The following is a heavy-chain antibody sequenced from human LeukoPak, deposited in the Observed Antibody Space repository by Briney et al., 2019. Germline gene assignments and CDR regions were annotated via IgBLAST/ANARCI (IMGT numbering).Heavy chain of an antibody. V-gene: IGHV3-30*04. D-gene: IGHD2-21*01. CDR3: ARAIQDAFDI. J-gene: IGHJ3*02. Sequence: PGGSLRLSCAASGFTFSSYAMHWVRQAPGKGLEWVAVISYEGSNKYYADSVKGRFTISRDNSKNTLYLKMNSLSAEDTAVYYCARAIQDAFDIWGQGKMVTVSS. CDR2: ISYEGSNK. CDR1: GFTFSSYA.